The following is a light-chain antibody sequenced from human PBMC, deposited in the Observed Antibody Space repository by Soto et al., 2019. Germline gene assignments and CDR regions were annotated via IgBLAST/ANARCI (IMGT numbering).Light chain of an antibody. Sequence: EIMLTQSPGTLSLTPGERATLSCRASQSVSSSYLAWYQQKPGQAPRLLIYGASNRATGIPDRFSGSGSGTDFTLTISRLEPDDFAVYYCQQYGSPGTFGQGTKVDI. CDR1: QSVSSSY. J-gene: IGKJ1*01. V-gene: IGKV3-20*01. CDR2: GAS. CDR3: QQYGSPGT.